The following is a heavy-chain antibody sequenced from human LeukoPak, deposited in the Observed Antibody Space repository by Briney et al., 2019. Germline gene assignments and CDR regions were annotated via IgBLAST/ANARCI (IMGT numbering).Heavy chain of an antibody. CDR3: AKDPGRGYCSSTSCLTLDY. CDR1: GFTLSSYG. CDR2: IRYDGSNK. V-gene: IGHV3-30*02. D-gene: IGHD2-2*01. J-gene: IGHJ4*02. Sequence: PGGSLRLSCAASGFTLSSYGMHWVRQAPGKGLEWVAFIRYDGSNKYYADSVKGRFTISRDNSKNTLYLQMNSLRAEDTAVYYCAKDPGRGYCSSTSCLTLDYWGQGTLVTVSS.